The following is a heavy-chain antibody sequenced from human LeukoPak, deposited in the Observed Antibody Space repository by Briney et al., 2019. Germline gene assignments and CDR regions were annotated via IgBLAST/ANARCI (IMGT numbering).Heavy chain of an antibody. CDR1: GYTLTELS. CDR3: ATVTPVAGPSFDY. V-gene: IGHV1-24*01. J-gene: IGHJ4*02. CDR2: FDPEDGET. D-gene: IGHD6-19*01. Sequence: ASVKVSCKVSGYTLTELSMHWVRQAPGKGLEWMGGFDPEDGETIYAQKFQGRVTMTEDTSTDTACMELSSLRSEDTAVYYCATVTPVAGPSFDYWGQGTLVTVSS.